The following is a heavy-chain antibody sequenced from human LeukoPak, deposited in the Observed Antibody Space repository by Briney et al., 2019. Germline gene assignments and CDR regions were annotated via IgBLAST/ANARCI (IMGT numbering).Heavy chain of an antibody. CDR2: INPNSGGT. Sequence: GASVKVSCKASGYTFTGYYMHWVRQAPGQGLEWMGWINPNSGGTNYAQKFQGRVTMTRDTSISTAYMELSRLRSDDTAVYYCARTSSYDILTGYYISGAFDIWGQGTMVTVSS. V-gene: IGHV1-2*02. CDR3: ARTSSYDILTGYYISGAFDI. D-gene: IGHD3-9*01. J-gene: IGHJ3*02. CDR1: GYTFTGYY.